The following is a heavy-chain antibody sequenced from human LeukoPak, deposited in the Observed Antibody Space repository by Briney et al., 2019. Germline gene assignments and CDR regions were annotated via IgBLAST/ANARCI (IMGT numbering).Heavy chain of an antibody. J-gene: IGHJ4*02. D-gene: IGHD3-3*02. V-gene: IGHV1-2*02. CDR1: GYTFSDFY. Sequence: ASAKVSCKASGYTFSDFYIRWVRQAPGQGLEYVGWITPKSGDTYSPQRFQGRVTMTRDASISTAYMELSSLRSDDTAVYFCARVRLADERAWAYWGQGTLVTVSS. CDR2: ITPKSGDT. CDR3: ARVRLADERAWAY.